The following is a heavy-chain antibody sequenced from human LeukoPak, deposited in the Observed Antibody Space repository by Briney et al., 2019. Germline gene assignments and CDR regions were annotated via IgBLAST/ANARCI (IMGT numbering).Heavy chain of an antibody. V-gene: IGHV3-7*01. CDR2: IKQDGSEK. Sequence: GGSLRLSCAASGFTFGDYWMSWVRQAPGKGLEWVANIKQDGSEKFYVDSVEGRFITTRDNAKNSLYLQMDGLRAEDTAVYYCAKADGSSSSYAPLGFWGQGTLVIVSS. CDR1: GFTFGDYW. CDR3: AKADGSSSSYAPLGF. D-gene: IGHD6-6*01. J-gene: IGHJ4*02.